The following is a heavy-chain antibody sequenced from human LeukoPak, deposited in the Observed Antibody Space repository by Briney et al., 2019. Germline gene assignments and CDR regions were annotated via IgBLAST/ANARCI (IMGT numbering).Heavy chain of an antibody. V-gene: IGHV3-23*01. CDR1: GFTVSSNY. CDR3: ARDERLLSFLK. CDR2: ISGSGGST. J-gene: IGHJ4*02. D-gene: IGHD3-3*01. Sequence: GGSLRLSCAASGFTVSSNYMSWVRQAPGKGLEWVSAISGSGGSTYYADSVKGRFTISRDNSKNTLYLQMNSLRAEDTAIYYCARDERLLSFLKWGQGTLVTVSS.